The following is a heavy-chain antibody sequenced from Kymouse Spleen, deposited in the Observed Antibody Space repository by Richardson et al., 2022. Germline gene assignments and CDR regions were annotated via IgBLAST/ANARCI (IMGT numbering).Heavy chain of an antibody. V-gene: IGHV3-15*01. J-gene: IGHJ6*02. CDR3: TTDYCTNGVCPVYYYYYGMDV. CDR1: GFTFSNAW. CDR2: IKSKTDGGTT. D-gene: IGHD2-8*01. Sequence: EVQLVESGGGLVKPGGSLRLSCAASGFTFSNAWMSWVRQAPGKGLEWVGRIKSKTDGGTTDYAAPVKGRFTISRDDSKNTLYLQMNSLKTEDTAVYYCTTDYCTNGVCPVYYYYYGMDVWGQGTTVTVSS.